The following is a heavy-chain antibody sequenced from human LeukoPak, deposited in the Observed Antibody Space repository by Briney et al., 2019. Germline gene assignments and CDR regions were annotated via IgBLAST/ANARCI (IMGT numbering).Heavy chain of an antibody. CDR2: IYTSGST. CDR3: ARYVGGTTDAFDI. J-gene: IGHJ3*02. D-gene: IGHD1-7*01. V-gene: IGHV4-61*02. CDR1: GGSISSGSYY. Sequence: PSETLSLTCTVSGGSISSGSYYWGWIRQPAGKGLEWIGRIYTSGSTNYNPSLKSRVTISVDTSKNQFSLKLSSVTAADTAVYYCARYVGGTTDAFDIWGQGTMVTVSS.